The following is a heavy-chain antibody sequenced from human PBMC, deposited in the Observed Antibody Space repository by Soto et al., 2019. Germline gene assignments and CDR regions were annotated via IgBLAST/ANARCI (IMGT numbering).Heavy chain of an antibody. CDR1: GGSITNYY. J-gene: IGHJ6*02. D-gene: IGHD3-10*01. V-gene: IGHV4-59*08. Sequence: QVQLQESGPGLVKPSETLSLTCTVSGGSITNYYCSWFRQPPGKGLEWIGYINYDGYSAYNLSLKGRVTLSMDASKTQFSLMLESVTATGTAVDYCARHGFGPLHGLVDVWGPGTKVIVSS. CDR2: INYDGYS. CDR3: ARHGFGPLHGLVDV.